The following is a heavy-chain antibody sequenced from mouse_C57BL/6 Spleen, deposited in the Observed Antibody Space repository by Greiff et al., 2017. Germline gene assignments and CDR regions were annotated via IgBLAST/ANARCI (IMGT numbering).Heavy chain of an antibody. D-gene: IGHD2-1*01. V-gene: IGHV1-50*01. CDR3: ARSSYYGNYGGY. CDR2: IDPSDSYT. CDR1: GYTFTSYW. Sequence: QVQLQQPGAELVKPGASVKLSCKASGYTFTSYWMQWVKQRPGQGLEWIGEIDPSDSYTNYNQKFKGKATLTVDTSSSTAYLQLSSLTSEDSAVYYCARSSYYGNYGGYWGQGTTLTVSS. J-gene: IGHJ2*01.